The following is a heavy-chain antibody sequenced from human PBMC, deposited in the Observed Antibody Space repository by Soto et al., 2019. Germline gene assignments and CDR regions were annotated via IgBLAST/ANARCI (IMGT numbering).Heavy chain of an antibody. D-gene: IGHD3-10*01. V-gene: IGHV4-59*11. CDR2: MYHTGTA. Sequence: SETLSLTCTVSFGSINNHYWIWIRQAPGKGLEWVGHMYHTGTAKYNPSLKSRVSISIDKTKDQFSLSLRSVTAADSAVYYCARGAQCTSAACYGSPNNWFDSWGQGILVTVSS. CDR3: ARGAQCTSAACYGSPNNWFDS. J-gene: IGHJ5*01. CDR1: FGSINNHY.